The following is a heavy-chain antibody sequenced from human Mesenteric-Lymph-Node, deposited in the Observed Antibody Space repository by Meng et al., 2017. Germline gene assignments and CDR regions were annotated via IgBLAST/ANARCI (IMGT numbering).Heavy chain of an antibody. J-gene: IGHJ3*02. CDR3: ARDDAHDYAGASHFAI. D-gene: IGHD4/OR15-4a*01. V-gene: IGHV3-21*01. Sequence: GESLKISCAASGFTFSSYSMNWVRQAPGKGLEWVSSISSSSSYIYYADSVKGRFTISRDNAKNSLYLQMDSLRAEDTAVYYCARDDAHDYAGASHFAIWGQGTMVTVSS. CDR2: ISSSSSYI. CDR1: GFTFSSYS.